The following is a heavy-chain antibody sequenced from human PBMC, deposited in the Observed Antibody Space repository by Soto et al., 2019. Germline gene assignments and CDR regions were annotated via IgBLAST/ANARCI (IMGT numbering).Heavy chain of an antibody. J-gene: IGHJ6*02. CDR3: AHRHCTSTSCYPYYYYTMDV. D-gene: IGHD2-2*01. V-gene: IGHV1-8*01. Sequence: ASVKVSCKASGYTFTSYDINWVRQATGQGLEWMGWMNPNSGNTGYAQKFQGRVTMTRNTSKNQVVLTMTNMDPVDTATYYCAHRHCTSTSCYPYYYYTMDVWGQGTTVTVS. CDR1: GYTFTSYD. CDR2: MNPNSGNT.